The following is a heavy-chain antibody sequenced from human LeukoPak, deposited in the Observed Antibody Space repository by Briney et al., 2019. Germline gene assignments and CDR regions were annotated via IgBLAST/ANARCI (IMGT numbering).Heavy chain of an antibody. V-gene: IGHV4-59*01. Sequence: SETPSLTCTVSGGSISSYYWRWIRQPPGKGLEWIGYIYYSGSTNYNPSIKSRVTIPLHPSKNQFSLKLSSVTAADTAVYYCARGRDSSGWQTDYWGQGTLVTVSS. CDR1: GGSISSYY. J-gene: IGHJ4*02. D-gene: IGHD6-19*01. CDR3: ARGRDSSGWQTDY. CDR2: IYYSGST.